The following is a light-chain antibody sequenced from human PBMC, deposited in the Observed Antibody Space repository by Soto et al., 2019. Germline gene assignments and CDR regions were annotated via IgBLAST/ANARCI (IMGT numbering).Light chain of an antibody. V-gene: IGKV1-39*01. CDR3: QQSYSTKWT. Sequence: IHFCLSPYSLSASVGERVPISCRASQSISSYLNWYQEKQGTGATXLIYAASSLQSGVPSRFSASGSGTDLTITISSLQPEDFETYSCQQSYSTKWTFGQGTKVHIK. CDR2: AAS. CDR1: QSISSY. J-gene: IGKJ1*01.